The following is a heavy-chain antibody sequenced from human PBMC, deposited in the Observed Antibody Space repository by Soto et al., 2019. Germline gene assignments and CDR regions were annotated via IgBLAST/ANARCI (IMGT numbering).Heavy chain of an antibody. Sequence: QVHLVESGGGVVQPGRSLRLSCAASGFTFNTYGMHWVRQAPGKGLEWVAVISYDGSNKYYADSVKGRFTISRDNSKNTLYLQMNSLRAEDTAVYYCAKDVPPPGGSYQGGFDYWGQGTLVTVSS. CDR1: GFTFNTYG. D-gene: IGHD1-26*01. J-gene: IGHJ4*02. CDR3: AKDVPPPGGSYQGGFDY. V-gene: IGHV3-30*18. CDR2: ISYDGSNK.